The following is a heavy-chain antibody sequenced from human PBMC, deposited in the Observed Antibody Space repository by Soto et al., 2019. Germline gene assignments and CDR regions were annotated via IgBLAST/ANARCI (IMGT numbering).Heavy chain of an antibody. CDR1: GFICSSYD. V-gene: IGHV3-23*01. Sequence: XGSLRLSCAAAGFICSSYDMSWVRQAPGKGLEWVSTILVDGRTFYVDSVKGRFTISRDSSQNTVYLQMSSLTAGDTALYYCAKATATGGGAFDFCGQGTMVTVSS. J-gene: IGHJ3*01. CDR3: AKATATGGGAFDF. CDR2: ILVDGRT. D-gene: IGHD2-8*02.